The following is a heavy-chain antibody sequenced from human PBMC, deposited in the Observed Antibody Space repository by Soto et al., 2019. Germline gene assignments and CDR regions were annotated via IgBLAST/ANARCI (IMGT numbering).Heavy chain of an antibody. V-gene: IGHV3-23*01. CDR3: SRSYYYDSRGYYRTVDG. D-gene: IGHD3-22*01. CDR2: VGRSGAST. Sequence: TGGSLRLSCAASGFMFSHYAMSWVRLAPGKGLEWVSVVGRSGASTFYADSVKGRFTISRDNTENTLYLQMNSLRAADTAVYFWSRSYYYDSRGYYRTVDGWGRGTLV. J-gene: IGHJ4*02. CDR1: GFMFSHYA.